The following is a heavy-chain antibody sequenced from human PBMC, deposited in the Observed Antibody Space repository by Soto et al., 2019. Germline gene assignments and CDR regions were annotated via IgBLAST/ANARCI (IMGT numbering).Heavy chain of an antibody. CDR2: IYWDDDK. V-gene: IGHV2-5*02. Sequence: QITLKESGPTLVKPTQTLTLTCTFSGFSLSTSGMGVGWIRQPPGKALEWLALIYWDDDKRYSPSLKSRLTITKDASKHQVVITMTNMDPVDTATYYCSHYSSTCSFDYWGQGTLVTVSS. CDR3: SHYSSTCSFDY. J-gene: IGHJ4*02. D-gene: IGHD6-13*01. CDR1: GFSLSTSGMG.